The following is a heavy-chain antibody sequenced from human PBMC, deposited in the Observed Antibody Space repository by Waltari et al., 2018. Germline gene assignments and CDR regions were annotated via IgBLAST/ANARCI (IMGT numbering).Heavy chain of an antibody. CDR2: VDPEDGET. CDR3: HIAVAVPPFFDY. V-gene: IGHV1-69-2*01. CDR1: GYPFTSYG. J-gene: IGHJ4*02. Sequence: VQLVQSGAEVKKPGASVKVSCKASGYPFTSYGISWVRQAPGKGLEWMGRVDPEDGETIYAEKFQGRVTITADTSTDTAYMELSSLRSEDTAVYYCHIAVAVPPFFDYWGQGTLVTVSS. D-gene: IGHD6-19*01.